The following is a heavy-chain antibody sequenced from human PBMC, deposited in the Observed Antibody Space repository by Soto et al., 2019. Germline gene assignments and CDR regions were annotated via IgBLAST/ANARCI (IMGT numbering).Heavy chain of an antibody. J-gene: IGHJ4*02. V-gene: IGHV3-21*01. Sequence: EVQLVESGGGLVKPGGSLRLSCAASGFTFSSYSMHWVRQAPGKGLEWVSSISSSNTYIYYADSVRGRFTISRDNAKNSLYLQMNNLRAEDTAVYYCARGVRFLDYWGQGTLVPDSS. CDR3: ARGVRFLDY. CDR2: ISSSNTYI. CDR1: GFTFSSYS. D-gene: IGHD2-21*01.